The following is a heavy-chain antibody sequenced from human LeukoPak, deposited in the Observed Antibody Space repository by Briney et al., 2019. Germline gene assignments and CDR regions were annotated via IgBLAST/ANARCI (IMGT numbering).Heavy chain of an antibody. CDR3: ARSRYRGNYFDY. J-gene: IGHJ4*02. CDR1: GGSFSGYY. V-gene: IGHV4-34*01. Sequence: SETLSLTCAVYGGSFSGYYWSWIRQPPGKGLESIGEINHSGSTNYNPSLKSRVTISVDTSKNQFSLKLSSVTAADTAVYYCARSRYRGNYFDYWGQGSLVTVSS. D-gene: IGHD1-26*01. CDR2: INHSGST.